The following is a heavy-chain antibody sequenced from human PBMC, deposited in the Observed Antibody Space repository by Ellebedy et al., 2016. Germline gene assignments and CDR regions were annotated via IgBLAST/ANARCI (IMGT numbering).Heavy chain of an antibody. J-gene: IGHJ4*02. V-gene: IGHV3-66*01. CDR1: GFIVSAYY. CDR3: ARGVTPVYGPGTYHKAYFDY. Sequence: GESLKISCAASGFIVSAYYMNWVRQAPGKGLECVSIIYSSGNTYYADSVKGRFTISRDNSKKTIHLQMNSLRADDTAVYYCARGVTPVYGPGTYHKAYFDYWGQGTQVTVSS. CDR2: IYSSGNT. D-gene: IGHD3-10*01.